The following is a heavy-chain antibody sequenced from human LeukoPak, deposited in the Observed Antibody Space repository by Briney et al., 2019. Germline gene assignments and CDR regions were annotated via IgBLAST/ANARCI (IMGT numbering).Heavy chain of an antibody. CDR2: ISYSGST. J-gene: IGHJ4*02. CDR1: GGSISSGDYY. V-gene: IGHV4-30-4*08. Sequence: SQTLSLTCTVFGGSISSGDYYWSWIRQPPGKGLEWIGYISYSGSTYYNPSLESRVTISVGMSKNQLSLKLYSVTAADTVVYYCAREESGYVDYWGQGTPVTVSS. CDR3: AREESGYVDY. D-gene: IGHD3-3*01.